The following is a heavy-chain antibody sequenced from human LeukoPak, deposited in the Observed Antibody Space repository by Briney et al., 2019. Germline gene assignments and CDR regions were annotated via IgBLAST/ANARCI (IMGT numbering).Heavy chain of an antibody. CDR2: IYSGGST. CDR1: GFTVSNNY. V-gene: IGHV3-53*01. J-gene: IGHJ6*02. CDR3: AGHSEMDV. Sequence: GGSLRLSCAASGFTVSNNYMIWVRQAPGKGLEWVSLIYSGGSTCYSDSVRGRFATSRDNSKNTLYLQMSSLRAEDTAVYYCAGHSEMDVWGQGITVTVSS. D-gene: IGHD6-13*01.